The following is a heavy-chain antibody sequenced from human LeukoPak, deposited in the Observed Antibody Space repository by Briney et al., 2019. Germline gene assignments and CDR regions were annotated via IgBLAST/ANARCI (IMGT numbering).Heavy chain of an antibody. Sequence: GRSLRLSCAASGFTFSSYGMHWVRQAPGKGLEWVAVIWYDGSNKYYADSVKGRLTISRDNSKNTLYLQMNSLRAEDTAVYYCARDLGYCSGGSCYPVAFDIWGQGTMVTVSS. CDR3: ARDLGYCSGGSCYPVAFDI. CDR2: IWYDGSNK. J-gene: IGHJ3*02. CDR1: GFTFSSYG. D-gene: IGHD2-15*01. V-gene: IGHV3-33*01.